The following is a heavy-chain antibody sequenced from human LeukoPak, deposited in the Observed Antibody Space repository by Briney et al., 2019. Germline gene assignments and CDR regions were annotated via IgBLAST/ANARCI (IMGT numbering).Heavy chain of an antibody. J-gene: IGHJ3*02. Sequence: GGSLRLSCAASGFTFDDYGMSWVRQAPRKGLEWVSGINWNGASTGHADSVKGRFTISRDNAKNSLYLQMNSLRAEDTALYYCARAYHDSRGDAFDIWGQGTMVTVSS. V-gene: IGHV3-20*04. CDR3: ARAYHDSRGDAFDI. CDR2: INWNGAST. CDR1: GFTFDDYG. D-gene: IGHD3-22*01.